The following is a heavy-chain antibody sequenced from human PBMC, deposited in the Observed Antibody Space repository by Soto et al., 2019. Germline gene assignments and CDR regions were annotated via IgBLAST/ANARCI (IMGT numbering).Heavy chain of an antibody. Sequence: GESLKISCKASGYTFTNYRIGWVRQMPGKGLEWMGLIYPADSDTSYSPSFQGQVSISADRTIRSAFLQMNSLRAEDTAIDYCANNDILTGDRASRGMDVWGQGTTVTVSS. J-gene: IGHJ6*02. V-gene: IGHV5-51*01. CDR1: GYTFTNYR. D-gene: IGHD3-9*01. CDR2: IYPADSDT. CDR3: ANNDILTGDRASRGMDV.